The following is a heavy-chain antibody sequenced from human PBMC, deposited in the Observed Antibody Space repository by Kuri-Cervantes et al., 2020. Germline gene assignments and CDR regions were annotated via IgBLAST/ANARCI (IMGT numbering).Heavy chain of an antibody. CDR1: GGSINNYY. CDR2: IFYSGST. V-gene: IGHV4-59*12. CDR3: ARTRITFGGVIVIRWFDP. J-gene: IGHJ5*02. Sequence: SETLSLTCTVSGGSINNYYWSWIRQPPGKGLEWIGYIFYSGSTNYNPSLKSRVTISVDTSKNQFSLKLSSVTAADTAVYYCARTRITFGGVIVIRWFDPWGQGTLVTVSS. D-gene: IGHD3-16*02.